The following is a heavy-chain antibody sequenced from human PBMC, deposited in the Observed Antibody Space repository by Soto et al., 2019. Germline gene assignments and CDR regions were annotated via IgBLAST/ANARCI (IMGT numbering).Heavy chain of an antibody. Sequence: QVQLVESGGGVVQPGRSLRLSCAASGFTFSSYGMHWVRQAPGKGLEWVAVIWYDGSNKYYADSVKGRFTISRDNSKNTLYLQMNSLRAEDTAVYYCARAPGWGSSTLDYWGQGTLVTVSS. D-gene: IGHD6-6*01. CDR3: ARAPGWGSSTLDY. CDR2: IWYDGSNK. CDR1: GFTFSSYG. V-gene: IGHV3-33*01. J-gene: IGHJ4*02.